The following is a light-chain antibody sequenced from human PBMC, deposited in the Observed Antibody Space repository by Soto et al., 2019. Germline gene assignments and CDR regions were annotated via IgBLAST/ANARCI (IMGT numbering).Light chain of an antibody. CDR2: DAS. Sequence: DIQMTQSPSTLSASVGDRVTITCRASQSISSWLAWYQQKPGKAPNLLIYDASSLESGVPSRFSGSGSGTEFTLTISSLQPDDFATYYCQQYNSYWWTFGQGTKVEIK. CDR3: QQYNSYWWT. V-gene: IGKV1-5*01. CDR1: QSISSW. J-gene: IGKJ1*01.